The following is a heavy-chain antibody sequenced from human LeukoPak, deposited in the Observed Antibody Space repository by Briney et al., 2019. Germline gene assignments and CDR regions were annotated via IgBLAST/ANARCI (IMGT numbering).Heavy chain of an antibody. CDR3: AKDKIRNNGYSSGWYVAYYFDY. Sequence: GGSLRLSCAASGFTFSSYGMHWVRQAPGKGLEWVAFIRYDGSNKYYADSVKGRFTISRDNSKNTLYLQMNSLRAEDTAVYYCAKDKIRNNGYSSGWYVAYYFDYWGQGTLVTVSS. J-gene: IGHJ4*02. CDR1: GFTFSSYG. D-gene: IGHD6-19*01. V-gene: IGHV3-30*02. CDR2: IRYDGSNK.